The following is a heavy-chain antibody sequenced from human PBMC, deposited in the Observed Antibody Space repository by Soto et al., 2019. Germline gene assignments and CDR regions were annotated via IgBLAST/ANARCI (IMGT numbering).Heavy chain of an antibody. J-gene: IGHJ6*02. V-gene: IGHV6-1*01. CDR3: ARRVWAAAGLYYYYGMDV. Sequence: SQTLSLTCAISGDSVSSNSAALNWIRQSPSRGLEWLGRTYYRSKWYNDYAVSVKSRITINPDTSKNQFSLQLNSVTPEDTAVYYCARRVWAAAGLYYYYGMDVWGQGTTVTVSS. CDR2: TYYRSKWYN. CDR1: GDSVSSNSAA. D-gene: IGHD6-13*01.